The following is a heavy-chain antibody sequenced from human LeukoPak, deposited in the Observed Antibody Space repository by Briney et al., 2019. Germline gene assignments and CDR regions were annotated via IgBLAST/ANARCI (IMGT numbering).Heavy chain of an antibody. CDR1: GGSISSSSYY. CDR2: IYYSGST. Sequence: SETLSLTCTVSGGSISSSSYYWGWIRQPPGKGLEWIGSIYYSGSTYYNPSLKSRVTISVDTSKNQFSLKLSSVTAADTAVYYCARLMNYDSSGYPHDAFDIWGQGTMVTVSS. V-gene: IGHV4-39*01. CDR3: ARLMNYDSSGYPHDAFDI. D-gene: IGHD3-22*01. J-gene: IGHJ3*02.